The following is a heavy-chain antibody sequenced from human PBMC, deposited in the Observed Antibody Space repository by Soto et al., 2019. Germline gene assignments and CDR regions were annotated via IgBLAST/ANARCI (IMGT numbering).Heavy chain of an antibody. V-gene: IGHV3-33*01. CDR1: GFTFSSYG. CDR2: IWYDGSNK. CDR3: ARGRAGGYNWFDP. D-gene: IGHD2-8*02. J-gene: IGHJ5*02. Sequence: QVQLVESGGGVVQPGRSLRLSCAASGFTFSSYGMHWVRQAPGKGLEWVAVIWYDGSNKYYADSVKGRFTISRDNSKNTLYLQMNSLRAADTAVYYCARGRAGGYNWFDPWGQGTLVTVSS.